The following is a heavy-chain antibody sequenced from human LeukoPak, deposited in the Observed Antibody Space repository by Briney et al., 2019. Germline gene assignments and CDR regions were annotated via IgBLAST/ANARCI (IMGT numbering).Heavy chain of an antibody. Sequence: ASVKVSCKVSGYTFTSYGISWVRQAPGQGLEWMGWISAYNGNTNYAQKLQGRVTMTTDTSTSTAYMELSSLRSDDTAVYYCARDISFVGWGTVPTFEFDYWGQGTLVTVSS. CDR1: GYTFTSYG. D-gene: IGHD2-8*02. V-gene: IGHV1-18*01. CDR3: ARDISFVGWGTVPTFEFDY. CDR2: ISAYNGNT. J-gene: IGHJ4*02.